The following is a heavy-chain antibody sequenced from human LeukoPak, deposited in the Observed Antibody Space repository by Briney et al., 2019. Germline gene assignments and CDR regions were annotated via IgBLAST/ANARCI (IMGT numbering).Heavy chain of an antibody. CDR3: AREGIADY. V-gene: IGHV3-48*03. J-gene: IGHJ4*02. CDR2: ISNSGSTI. CDR1: GFTFSIHD. D-gene: IGHD3-10*01. Sequence: PGGSLRLSCAASGFTFSIHDMNWVRQAPGKGLEWVSYISNSGSTISYADSVKGRLTISRDNAKNSLYLQMNSLRAEDTAVYYCAREGIADYWGQGTLVTVSS.